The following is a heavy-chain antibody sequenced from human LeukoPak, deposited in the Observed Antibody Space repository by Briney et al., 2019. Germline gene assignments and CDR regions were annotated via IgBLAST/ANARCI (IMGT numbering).Heavy chain of an antibody. Sequence: GGSLRLSCAASGFTFSSYAMHWVRQAPGKGLEWVAVISYDGSNKYYADSLKGRFTISRDSYENTVYLQMDTLRVEDTVVYYCARVAIRMPGTPENWFDPWGQGTLVTVSS. V-gene: IGHV3-30*04. CDR1: GFTFSSYA. J-gene: IGHJ5*02. D-gene: IGHD6-13*01. CDR2: ISYDGSNK. CDR3: ARVAIRMPGTPENWFDP.